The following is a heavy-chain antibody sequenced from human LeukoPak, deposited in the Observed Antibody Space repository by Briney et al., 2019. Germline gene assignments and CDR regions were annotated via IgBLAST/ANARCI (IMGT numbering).Heavy chain of an antibody. D-gene: IGHD3-22*01. CDR2: ISGSGGST. CDR1: GFTFSSYA. Sequence: PGGSLRLSCAASGFTFSSYAMSWVRQAPGKGLEWVSAISGSGGSTYYADSVKGRFTISRDNSKNTLYLQMNSLRAEDTAVYYCARDVHYYDSSGDAFDIWGQGTMVTVSS. V-gene: IGHV3-23*01. J-gene: IGHJ3*02. CDR3: ARDVHYYDSSGDAFDI.